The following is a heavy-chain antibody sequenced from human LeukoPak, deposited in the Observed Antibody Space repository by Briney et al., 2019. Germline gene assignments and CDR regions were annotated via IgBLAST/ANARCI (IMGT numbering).Heavy chain of an antibody. J-gene: IGHJ3*01. Sequence: QPGRSLRLSRAASGFTFSSNVMHWVRLAPGKGLEWVAAISHDGNNKYYADSVKGRFAISRDNSKNTLYLQVNSLRAEDTAVYYCARASTWVPGEDSSGYYYPYAFDLWGQGTMVTVSS. CDR1: GFTFSSNV. CDR2: ISHDGNNK. V-gene: IGHV3-30*09. D-gene: IGHD3-22*01. CDR3: ARASTWVPGEDSSGYYYPYAFDL.